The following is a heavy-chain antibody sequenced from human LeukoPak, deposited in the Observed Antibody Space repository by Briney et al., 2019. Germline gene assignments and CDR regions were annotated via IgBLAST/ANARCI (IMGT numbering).Heavy chain of an antibody. CDR2: ISYDGSNK. V-gene: IGHV3-30*04. J-gene: IGHJ6*02. CDR1: GFTFSSYA. D-gene: IGHD1-26*01. Sequence: PGGSLRLSCAASGFTFSSYAMHWVRQAPGKGLEWVAVISYDGSNKYYADSVKGRFTISRDNSKNTLYLQMNSLGAEDTAVYYCARDGILPYYYYGMDVWGQGTTVTVSS. CDR3: ARDGILPYYYYGMDV.